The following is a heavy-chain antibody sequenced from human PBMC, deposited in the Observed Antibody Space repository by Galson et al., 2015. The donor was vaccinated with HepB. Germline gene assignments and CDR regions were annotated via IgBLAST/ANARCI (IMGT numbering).Heavy chain of an antibody. Sequence: SVKVSCKASGYTFTSYAMNWVRQAPGQGLEWMGWINTNTGNPTYAQGFTGRFVFSLDTSVSTAYLQISSLKAEDTAVYYCARVEGAGTYYDFWSGERYYYYGMDVWGQGTTVTVSS. CDR1: GYTFTSYA. D-gene: IGHD3-3*01. CDR2: INTNTGNP. CDR3: ARVEGAGTYYDFWSGERYYYYGMDV. J-gene: IGHJ6*02. V-gene: IGHV7-4-1*02.